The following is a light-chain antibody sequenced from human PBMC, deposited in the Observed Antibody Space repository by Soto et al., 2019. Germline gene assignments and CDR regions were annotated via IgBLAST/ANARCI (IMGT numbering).Light chain of an antibody. V-gene: IGLV2-8*01. Sequence: QSALTQPPSASGSPGQSVTISCTGSGSDVGGHNHVSWYQQHPGEVPKLIIYEVSERPSGVPDRFSGSKSGNTASLTVSGLQADDEADYYFCSYVAGDSWVFGGGTKLTLL. CDR3: CSYVAGDSWV. CDR2: EVS. J-gene: IGLJ3*02. CDR1: GSDVGGHNH.